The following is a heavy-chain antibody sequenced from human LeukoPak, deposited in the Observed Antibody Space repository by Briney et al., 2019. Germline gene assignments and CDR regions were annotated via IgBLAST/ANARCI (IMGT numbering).Heavy chain of an antibody. D-gene: IGHD1-26*01. CDR1: GNSFSNYF. J-gene: IGHJ4*02. V-gene: IGHV5-51*01. CDR3: ARHEGSGSYYSY. Sequence: PGESLKISCKGSGNSFSNYFIAWVRQMPGRGLEWMGIISPDDSEIRYSPSFRGQVTISADKSTSTAYLQWSRLKASDTAIYYCARHEGSGSYYSYWGQGTLVTVSS. CDR2: ISPDDSEI.